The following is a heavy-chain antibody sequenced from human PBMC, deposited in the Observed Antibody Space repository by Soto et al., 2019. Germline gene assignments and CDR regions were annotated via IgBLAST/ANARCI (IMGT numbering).Heavy chain of an antibody. CDR2: INHSGST. J-gene: IGHJ4*02. Sequence: SETLSLTCAVYGGSLSGYYWSWIRQPPGKGLEWIGEINHSGSTNYNPSLKSRVTISVDTSKNQFSLKLSSVTAADTAVYYCARGCRDSSGYYALDYWGQGTLVTVSS. V-gene: IGHV4-34*01. CDR1: GGSLSGYY. CDR3: ARGCRDSSGYYALDY. D-gene: IGHD3-22*01.